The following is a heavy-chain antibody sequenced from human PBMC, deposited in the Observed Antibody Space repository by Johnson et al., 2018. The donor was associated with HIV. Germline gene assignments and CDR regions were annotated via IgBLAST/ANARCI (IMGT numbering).Heavy chain of an antibody. D-gene: IGHD5-24*01. V-gene: IGHV3-30-3*01. CDR3: SRAYNDAFDI. Sequence: QVQVVESGGGVVQPGGSLRLSCAASGFTFNSYAMHWVRQAPGRGLEWVAVISYDGSNKYYADYVKGRFTISRDNSKNTLYLQMNSLRAEDTSVFYCSRAYNDAFDIWGQGTMVTVSS. CDR2: ISYDGSNK. CDR1: GFTFNSYA. J-gene: IGHJ3*02.